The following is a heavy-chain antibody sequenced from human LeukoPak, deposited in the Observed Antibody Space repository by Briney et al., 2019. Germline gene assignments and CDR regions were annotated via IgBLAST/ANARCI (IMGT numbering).Heavy chain of an antibody. J-gene: IGHJ6*02. CDR2: ISFDESNK. CDR3: ARDHPPEDV. CDR1: GFAFSNYA. V-gene: IGHV3-30-3*01. Sequence: GGSLRLSCTASGFAFSNYAMHWVRQAPGNGLEWVALISFDESNKQYADSVKGRFTISRDNSKNTLYLQMNSLRVEDTAVYYCARDHPPEDVWGQGTTVTVSS.